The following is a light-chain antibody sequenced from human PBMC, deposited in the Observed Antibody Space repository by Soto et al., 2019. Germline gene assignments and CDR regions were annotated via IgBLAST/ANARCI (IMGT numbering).Light chain of an antibody. V-gene: IGLV2-14*01. CDR3: SSYTSSNTLL. CDR1: STDVGSFNY. Sequence: QSALTQPASVSGSPGQSITISCTGTSTDVGSFNYVSWYQQHPGKAPKVVIYEVVNRPSGISNRFSGSKSGNTASLTISGLQAEAEADYYCSSYTSSNTLLFGVGTKLTVL. J-gene: IGLJ2*01. CDR2: EVV.